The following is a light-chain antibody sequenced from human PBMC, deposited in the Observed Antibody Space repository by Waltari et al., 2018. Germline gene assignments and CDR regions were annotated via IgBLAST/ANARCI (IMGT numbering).Light chain of an antibody. J-gene: IGKJ4*01. CDR3: QQGNSYPPT. CDR1: QGFSSY. V-gene: IGKV1-13*02. CDR2: YAN. Sequence: IQMSQSPSSLSASVGDRVTITCRASQGFSSYLNWYQQKPGKAPKLLIYYANSLASGVPSRFSGSGSGTEFTLTISSLQPEDFATYYCQQGNSYPPTFGGGTKVEIK.